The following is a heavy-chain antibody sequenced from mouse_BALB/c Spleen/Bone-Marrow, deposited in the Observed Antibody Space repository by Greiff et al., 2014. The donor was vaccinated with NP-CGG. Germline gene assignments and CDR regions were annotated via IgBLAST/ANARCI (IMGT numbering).Heavy chain of an antibody. Sequence: QVQLEGSWGEVVRPGVSGKIFCKGSGYTFTDFAFYWGEQSHSKSLEWIGLISGYYGDAIYNQKFKGKATMTVDKSSSTAYMDLARLTSEDSAIYYCARSGKVRNAMDYWGQGTSVTVSS. CDR3: ARSGKVRNAMDY. J-gene: IGHJ4*01. CDR2: ISGYYGDA. V-gene: IGHV1S137*01. D-gene: IGHD2-14*01. CDR1: GYTFTDFA.